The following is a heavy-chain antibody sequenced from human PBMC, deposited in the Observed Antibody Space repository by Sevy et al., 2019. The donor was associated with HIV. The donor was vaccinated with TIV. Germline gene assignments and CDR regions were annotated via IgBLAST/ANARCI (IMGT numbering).Heavy chain of an antibody. CDR3: AREGRLGELSRYFDY. CDR2: ISYDGSNK. J-gene: IGHJ4*02. V-gene: IGHV3-30-3*01. D-gene: IGHD3-16*02. CDR1: GFTFSSYA. Sequence: GGCLRLSCAASGFTFSSYAMHWVRQAPGKGLEWVAVISYDGSNKYYADSVKGRFTISRDNSKNTLYLQMNSLRAEDTAVYYCAREGRLGELSRYFDYWGQGTLVTVSS.